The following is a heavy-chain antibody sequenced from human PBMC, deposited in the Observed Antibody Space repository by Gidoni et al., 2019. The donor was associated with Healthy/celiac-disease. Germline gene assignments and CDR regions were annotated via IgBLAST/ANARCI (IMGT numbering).Heavy chain of an antibody. J-gene: IGHJ4*02. CDR2: IDWDDDK. CDR1: GFSLSTSGMR. V-gene: IGHV2-70*04. Sequence: QVTLKESGPALVKPTQTLTLTCTFSGFSLSTSGMRVSWIRQPPGKALEWLARIDWDDDKFYSTSLKTRLTISKDTSKNQVVLTMTNMDPVDTATYYCARIRVGYNWDYFDYWGQGTLVTVSS. CDR3: ARIRVGYNWDYFDY. D-gene: IGHD5-12*01.